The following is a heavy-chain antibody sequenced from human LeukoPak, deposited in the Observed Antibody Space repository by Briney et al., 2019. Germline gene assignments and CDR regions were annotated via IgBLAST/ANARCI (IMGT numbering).Heavy chain of an antibody. CDR1: GFTFSDYY. CDR2: ISSSGSTI. D-gene: IGHD6-19*01. CDR3: AREDSSGWYGVLDY. V-gene: IGHV3-11*01. J-gene: IGHJ4*02. Sequence: GGSLRLSCAASGFTFSDYYMSRIRQAPGKGLEWVSYISSSGSTIYYADSVKGRFTISRDNAKNSLYLQMNSLRAEDTAVYYCAREDSSGWYGVLDYWGQGTLVTVSS.